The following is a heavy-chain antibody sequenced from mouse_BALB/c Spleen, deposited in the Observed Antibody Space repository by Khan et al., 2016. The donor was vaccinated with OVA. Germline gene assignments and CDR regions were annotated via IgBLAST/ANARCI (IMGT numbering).Heavy chain of an antibody. V-gene: IGHV5-6*01. Sequence: EVELVESGGDLVKPGGSLKLSCAASGFTFSTYGMSWVRQTPDKRLEWVATISSGGSYNYYVDSVKGRFTISSENAKSTLYLPRSSLKSEDAAMYYCTRRAYYYNSEGFAYWGQGTLVTVSA. J-gene: IGHJ3*01. CDR2: ISSGGSYN. D-gene: IGHD1-1*02. CDR1: GFTFSTYG. CDR3: TRRAYYYNSEGFAY.